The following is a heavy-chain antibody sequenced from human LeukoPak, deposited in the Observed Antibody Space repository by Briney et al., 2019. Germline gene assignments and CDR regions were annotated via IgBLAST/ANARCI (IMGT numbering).Heavy chain of an antibody. V-gene: IGHV1-18*01. Sequence: ASVKVSCKASGYTFTSYGISRVRQAPGQGLEWMGWISAYNGNTNYAQKLQGRVTMTTDTSTSTAYMELRSLRSDDTAVYYCARSNYDFWSGYIYYYYGMDVWGQGTTVTVSS. CDR3: ARSNYDFWSGYIYYYYGMDV. J-gene: IGHJ6*02. CDR2: ISAYNGNT. CDR1: GYTFTSYG. D-gene: IGHD3-3*01.